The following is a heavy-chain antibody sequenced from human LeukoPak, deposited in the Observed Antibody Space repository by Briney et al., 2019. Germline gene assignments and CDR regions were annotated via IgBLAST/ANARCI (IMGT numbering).Heavy chain of an antibody. CDR1: GGSFSGYY. CDR2: INHSGST. D-gene: IGHD3-22*01. Sequence: SETLSLTCAVYGGSFSGYYWSWIRQPPGKGLEWIGEINHSGSTNYNPSLKSRVTISVDTSKNQFSLKLSSVTAADTAVYYCARFPYYYDSSGYTIDYWGQGTLVTVSS. V-gene: IGHV4-34*01. CDR3: ARFPYYYDSSGYTIDY. J-gene: IGHJ4*02.